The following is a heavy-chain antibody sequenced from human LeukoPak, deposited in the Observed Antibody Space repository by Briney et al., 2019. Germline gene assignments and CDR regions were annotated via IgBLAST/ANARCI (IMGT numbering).Heavy chain of an antibody. Sequence: SHTLSLTCTVSGGSISSGDYYWSWIRQPPGKGLEWIGNIYYSGSTYCNPSLKSRVTISVDTSKNQFSLNLSSVTAADTAVYYCARAIYDSSGYYRNFDYWGQGTLVTVSS. CDR1: GGSISSGDYY. D-gene: IGHD3-22*01. CDR2: IYYSGST. CDR3: ARAIYDSSGYYRNFDY. V-gene: IGHV4-30-4*01. J-gene: IGHJ4*02.